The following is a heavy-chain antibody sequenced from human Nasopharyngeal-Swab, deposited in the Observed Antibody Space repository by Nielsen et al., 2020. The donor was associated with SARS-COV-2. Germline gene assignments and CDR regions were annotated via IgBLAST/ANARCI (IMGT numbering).Heavy chain of an antibody. V-gene: IGHV3-33*01. D-gene: IGHD2-2*01. CDR3: ATRSSSWTSGDY. Sequence: GESLKISCAASGFTFSSYGMHWVRQAPGKGLEWVAVIWYDGSNKYYADSVKGRFTISRDNTKNMLYLQMNCLRDEDTAVYYCATRSSSWTSGDYWGQGTLVTVSS. J-gene: IGHJ4*02. CDR2: IWYDGSNK. CDR1: GFTFSSYG.